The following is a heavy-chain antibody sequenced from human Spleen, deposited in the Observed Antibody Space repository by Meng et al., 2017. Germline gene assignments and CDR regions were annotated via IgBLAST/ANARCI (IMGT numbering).Heavy chain of an antibody. CDR1: GGSFSGYY. V-gene: IGHV4-34*01. D-gene: IGHD3-22*01. J-gene: IGHJ4*02. Sequence: GSLRLSCAVYGGSFSGYYWSWIRQPPGKGLEWIGAISRSGRTNYNPSLESRVTISVDTSKNQFSLKLRSVTAADTAMYDCASTIFYYYESSGFRFDYWGQGTLVTVSS. CDR2: ISRSGRT. CDR3: ASTIFYYYESSGFRFDY.